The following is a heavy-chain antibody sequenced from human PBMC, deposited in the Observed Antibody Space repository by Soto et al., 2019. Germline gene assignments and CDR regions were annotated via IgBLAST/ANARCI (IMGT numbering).Heavy chain of an antibody. CDR2: IYSGGST. V-gene: IGHV3-66*01. CDR1: GFTVSSNY. CDR3: ARAAIYFDYYYYMDV. J-gene: IGHJ6*03. D-gene: IGHD1-26*01. Sequence: PGGSLRLSCAASGFTVSSNYMSWVRQAPGKGLEWVSVIYSGGSTYYADSVKGRFTISRDNSKNTLYLQMNSLRAEDTAVYYCARAAIYFDYYYYMDVWGKGTTVTVSS.